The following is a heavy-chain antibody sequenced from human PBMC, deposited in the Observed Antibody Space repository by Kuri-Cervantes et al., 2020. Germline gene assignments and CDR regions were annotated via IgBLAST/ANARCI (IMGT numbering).Heavy chain of an antibody. CDR1: GGTFSSYA. V-gene: IGHV1-69*13. CDR3: AGGTCSGGSCRNLGYYYYYYMDV. D-gene: IGHD2-15*01. CDR2: IIPIFGTA. Sequence: SVKVSCKASGGTFSSYAISWVRQAPGQGLEWMGGIIPIFGTANYAQKFQGRVTITADESTSTAYMELSSLGSEDTAVYYCAGGTCSGGSCRNLGYYYYYYMDVWGKGTTVTVSS. J-gene: IGHJ6*03.